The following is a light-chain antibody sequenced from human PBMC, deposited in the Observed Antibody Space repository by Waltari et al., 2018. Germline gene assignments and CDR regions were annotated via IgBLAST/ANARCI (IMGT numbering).Light chain of an antibody. J-gene: IGKJ2*01. V-gene: IGKV2-30*01. CDR1: HSLVYSDGNIY. CDR2: LVS. Sequence: DVVVTQSPLSLPVSLGQPASISCRSSHSLVYSDGNIYLHWFQQRPGQSPRRLIYLVSNRDSGVPDRFSGSGSGTDFTLRISRVEAEDVGVYYCMQGLCWPHTFGQVSKLEIK. CDR3: MQGLCWPHT.